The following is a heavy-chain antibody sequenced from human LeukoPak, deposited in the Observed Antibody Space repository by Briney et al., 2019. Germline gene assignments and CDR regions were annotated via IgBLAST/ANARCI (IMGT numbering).Heavy chain of an antibody. CDR1: GFTFSSYV. D-gene: IGHD3-10*01. J-gene: IGHJ4*02. Sequence: GGSLRLSCAASGFTFSSYVMTWVRQSPGKGLEWVSAISGSGGSTYYADPVKGRFTISRDNSKNTLYLQMNSLRAEDTAVYYCAKDPARYGSGSYYFDYWGQGTLVTVSS. V-gene: IGHV3-23*01. CDR3: AKDPARYGSGSYYFDY. CDR2: ISGSGGST.